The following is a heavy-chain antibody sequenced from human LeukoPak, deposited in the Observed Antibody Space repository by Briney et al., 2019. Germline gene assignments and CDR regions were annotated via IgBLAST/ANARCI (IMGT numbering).Heavy chain of an antibody. CDR3: ATEAGVD. V-gene: IGHV3-66*01. J-gene: IGHJ1*01. Sequence: GGSLRLSCAASGFTFSSYWMHWVRQAPGKGLVWVSSLYSGGGTYYADSVKGRFSISRDNSKNTLNLQMNRLRTEDTAVYYCATEAGVDWGQGTLVTVSS. D-gene: IGHD6-13*01. CDR1: GFTFSSYW. CDR2: LYSGGGT.